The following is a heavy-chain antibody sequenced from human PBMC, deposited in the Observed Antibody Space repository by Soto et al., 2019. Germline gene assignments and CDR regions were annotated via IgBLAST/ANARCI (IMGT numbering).Heavy chain of an antibody. Sequence: PPETLSLTCAVYGGSFSGYYWSWIRQPPGKGLEWIGEINHSGSTNYNPSLKSRVTISVDTSKNQFSLKLKSVTAADTALYFCARQRTSVVTQAYFDVWGPGSLVIVSS. D-gene: IGHD2-21*02. CDR3: ARQRTSVVTQAYFDV. CDR1: GGSFSGYY. CDR2: INHSGST. V-gene: IGHV4-34*01. J-gene: IGHJ4*02.